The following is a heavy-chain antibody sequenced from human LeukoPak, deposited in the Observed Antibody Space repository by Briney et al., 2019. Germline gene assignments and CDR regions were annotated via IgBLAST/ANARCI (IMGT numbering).Heavy chain of an antibody. J-gene: IGHJ6*02. Sequence: GGSLRLSCAASGFTFSSYAMHWVRQAPGKGLEWVAVISYDGSNKYYADSVKGRFTISRDNSKNTLYLQMNSLRAEDTAVYYCASPQVGSIYYGMDVWGQGTTVTVSS. V-gene: IGHV3-30*14. D-gene: IGHD3-10*01. CDR2: ISYDGSNK. CDR3: ASPQVGSIYYGMDV. CDR1: GFTFSSYA.